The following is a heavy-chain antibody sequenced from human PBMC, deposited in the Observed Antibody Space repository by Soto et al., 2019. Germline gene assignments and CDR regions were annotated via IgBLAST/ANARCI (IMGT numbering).Heavy chain of an antibody. D-gene: IGHD6-6*01. CDR1: GYTLTELS. CDR2: FDPEDGET. V-gene: IGHV1-24*01. CDR3: AKGSSSSENFAY. J-gene: IGHJ4*02. Sequence: ASVKVSCKVSGYTLTELSMHWVRQAPGKGLEWMGGFDPEDGETIYAQKFQGRVTMTEDTSTDTAYMELSSLRSEDTAVYYCAKGSSSSENFAYWGQGTLVTVSS.